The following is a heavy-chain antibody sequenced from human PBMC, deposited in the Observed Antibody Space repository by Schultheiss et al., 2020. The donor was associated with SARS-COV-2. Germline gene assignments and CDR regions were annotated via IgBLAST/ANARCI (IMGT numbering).Heavy chain of an antibody. J-gene: IGHJ6*02. CDR2: ISAYNGNT. D-gene: IGHD3-22*01. V-gene: IGHV1-18*01. Sequence: ASVKVSCTASGGTFSRYAISWVRQAPGQGLEWMGWISAYNGNTNYAQKLQGRVTMTTDTSTSTAYMELRSLRSEDTAVYYCARDYDSSGYFVPNYGMDVWGQGTTVTVSS. CDR3: ARDYDSSGYFVPNYGMDV. CDR1: GGTFSRYA.